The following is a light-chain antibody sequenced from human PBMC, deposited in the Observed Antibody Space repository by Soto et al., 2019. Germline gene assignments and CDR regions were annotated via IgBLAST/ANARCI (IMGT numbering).Light chain of an antibody. CDR1: NIGINS. Sequence: SSELTQSPSVSMAPGQTARITCGGDNIGINSVHWYQQRPGQAPVLVVYDSDDRPSGISERFSGSNSGDTATLTISRVEAGDEADYYCAAWDVSLNVVVFGGGTKLTVL. V-gene: IGLV3-21*02. CDR2: DSD. CDR3: AAWDVSLNVVV. J-gene: IGLJ2*01.